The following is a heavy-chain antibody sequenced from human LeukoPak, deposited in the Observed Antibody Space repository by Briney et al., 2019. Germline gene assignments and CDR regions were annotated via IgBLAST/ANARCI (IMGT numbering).Heavy chain of an antibody. CDR3: ARGEPRYYYDSSGYYFDWFDP. Sequence: ASVKVSCKASGGTFISYAISWVRQAPGQGLEWMGGIIPIFGTANYAQKFQGRVTITADESTSTAYMELSSLRSEDTAVYYCARGEPRYYYDSSGYYFDWFDPWGQGTLVTVSS. CDR1: GGTFISYA. J-gene: IGHJ5*02. CDR2: IIPIFGTA. D-gene: IGHD3-22*01. V-gene: IGHV1-69*13.